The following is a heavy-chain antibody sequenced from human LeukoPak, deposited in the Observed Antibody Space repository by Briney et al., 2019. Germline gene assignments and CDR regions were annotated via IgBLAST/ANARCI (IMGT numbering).Heavy chain of an antibody. Sequence: TGGSLRLSCAASGFTFISHAMTWVRQAPGKGLEWVSAISGSAGSTYYADSVKGRFTISRDNSKNTLYLQMNSLRAEDTAVYYCAKHWSGELDYWGQGTLVTVSS. J-gene: IGHJ4*02. V-gene: IGHV3-23*01. D-gene: IGHD3-3*01. CDR1: GFTFISHA. CDR3: AKHWSGELDY. CDR2: ISGSAGST.